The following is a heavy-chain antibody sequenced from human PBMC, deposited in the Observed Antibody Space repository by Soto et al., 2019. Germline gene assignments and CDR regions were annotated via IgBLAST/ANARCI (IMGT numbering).Heavy chain of an antibody. D-gene: IGHD3-3*01. J-gene: IGHJ6*02. CDR1: GFTFSSYW. CDR2: INSDGSST. V-gene: IGHV3-74*01. CDR3: ARGNTYYDFWSGYGGMDV. Sequence: EVQLAESGGGLVQPGGSLRLSCAASGFTFSSYWMHWVRQAPGKGLVWVSRINSDGSSTSYADSVKGRFTISRDNAKNTLYLQMNSLRAEDTAVYYCARGNTYYDFWSGYGGMDVWGQGTTVTVSS.